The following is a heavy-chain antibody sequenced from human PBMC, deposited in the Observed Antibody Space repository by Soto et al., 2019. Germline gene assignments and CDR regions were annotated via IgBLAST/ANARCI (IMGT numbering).Heavy chain of an antibody. V-gene: IGHV1-58*01. Sequence: SVKVSCKASGFTFTSSAVQWVRQARGQRLEWIGWIVVDSGNTNYAQKFQERVTITRDMSTSTAYMELSSLRSEDTAVYYCARDDFWSGSHWFDPWGQGTPVTVSS. CDR3: ARDDFWSGSHWFDP. J-gene: IGHJ5*02. CDR1: GFTFTSSA. CDR2: IVVDSGNT. D-gene: IGHD3-3*01.